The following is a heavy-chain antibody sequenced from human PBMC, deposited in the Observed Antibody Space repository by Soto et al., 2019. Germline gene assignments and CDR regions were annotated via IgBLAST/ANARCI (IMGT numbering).Heavy chain of an antibody. V-gene: IGHV3-7*01. D-gene: IGHD4-17*01. Sequence: PGGSLRLSCAASGFTFSSYWMSWVRQAPGKGLEWVANIKQDGSEKYYVDSVKGRFTISRDNAKNSLYLQMNSLRAEDTAVYYCARDPLDYGDYLDYWGQGTLVTVSS. CDR1: GFTFSSYW. J-gene: IGHJ4*02. CDR3: ARDPLDYGDYLDY. CDR2: IKQDGSEK.